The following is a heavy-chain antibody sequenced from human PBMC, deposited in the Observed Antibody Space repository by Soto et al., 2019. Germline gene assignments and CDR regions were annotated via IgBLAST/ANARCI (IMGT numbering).Heavy chain of an antibody. CDR2: ITETGGDT. J-gene: IGHJ6*02. CDR3: TKASSDRHHMDV. Sequence: GGSLRLSCVASGFTFRNFVMRWVRQTPGKGLEWVSTITETGGDTYYTDSVKGRFTISRDNSKNTLYLQMSSLRAEDTALYYCTKASSDRHHMDVWGQGTTVTVYS. V-gene: IGHV3-23*01. CDR1: GFTFRNFV.